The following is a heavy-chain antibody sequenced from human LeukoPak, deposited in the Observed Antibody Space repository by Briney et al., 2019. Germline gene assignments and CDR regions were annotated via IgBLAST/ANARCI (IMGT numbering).Heavy chain of an antibody. J-gene: IGHJ4*02. CDR3: ARHPYCSSTSCYNFDY. CDR1: GFTFSSYI. D-gene: IGHD2-2*02. CDR2: ISSSSSYI. Sequence: PGGSLRLSCAASGFTFSSYIMNWVRQAPGKGLEWVSSISSSSSYIYYADSVKGRFTISRDNAKNSLYLQMNSLRAEDTAVYYCARHPYCSSTSCYNFDYWGQGTLVTVSS. V-gene: IGHV3-21*01.